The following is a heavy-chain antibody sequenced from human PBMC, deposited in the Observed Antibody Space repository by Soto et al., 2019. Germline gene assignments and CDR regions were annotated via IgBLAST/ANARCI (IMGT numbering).Heavy chain of an antibody. Sequence: EVQILESGGSLVQPGGSLRLSCAASGFTFSSAAMNWVRQAPGKGLEWVSVISGSDSRTYYADSVKDRFTISRDNSKNTLYLEMNSLRAGDAAVYYCAKSLDIHHKNWFDHWGPGTMVPVSS. CDR1: GFTFSSAA. CDR2: ISGSDSRT. J-gene: IGHJ5*02. V-gene: IGHV3-23*01. CDR3: AKSLDIHHKNWFDH. D-gene: IGHD3-9*01.